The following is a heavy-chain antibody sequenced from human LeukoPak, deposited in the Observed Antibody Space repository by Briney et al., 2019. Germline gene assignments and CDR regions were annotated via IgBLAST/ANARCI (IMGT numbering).Heavy chain of an antibody. CDR2: ISGSGGDT. J-gene: IGHJ4*02. CDR1: GFTFYTYA. V-gene: IGHV3-23*01. CDR3: AKDHHGLGY. Sequence: GGSLRLSCAASGFTFYTYAMSWVRQAPGEGLEWVSVISGSGGDTYYADSVKGRFTISRDNSKNTLYLQMNSLRAEDTAVYYCAKDHHGLGYWGQGTLVTVSS.